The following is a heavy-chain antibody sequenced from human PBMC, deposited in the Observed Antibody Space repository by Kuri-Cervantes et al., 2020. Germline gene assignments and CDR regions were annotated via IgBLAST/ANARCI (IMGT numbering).Heavy chain of an antibody. D-gene: IGHD4-17*01. V-gene: IGHV3-21*04. Sequence: GESLKISCAASGFTFSGQNMNWVRQAPGKGLEWVSSISTTGSYMYYSDSVKGRFTISRDNAKNSLYLQMNDLRAEDTAVYYCARGSTVPASHFDFWGQGTLVTVSS. CDR2: ISTTGSYM. CDR3: ARGSTVPASHFDF. J-gene: IGHJ4*02. CDR1: GFTFSGQN.